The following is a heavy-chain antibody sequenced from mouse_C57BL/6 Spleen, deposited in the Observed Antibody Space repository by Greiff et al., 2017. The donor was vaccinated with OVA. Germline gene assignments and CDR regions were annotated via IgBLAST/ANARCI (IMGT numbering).Heavy chain of an antibody. CDR2: IYPGSGST. J-gene: IGHJ3*01. Sequence: QVQLQQPGAELVKPGASVKMSCKASGYTFTSYWITWVKQRPGQGLEWIGDIYPGSGSTNYNEKFKSKATLTVDTSSSTAYMQLSSLTSEDSAVYYWARKGYYEYPGAYRGQGTLVTVSA. CDR1: GYTFTSYW. D-gene: IGHD2-4*01. CDR3: ARKGYYEYPGAY. V-gene: IGHV1-55*01.